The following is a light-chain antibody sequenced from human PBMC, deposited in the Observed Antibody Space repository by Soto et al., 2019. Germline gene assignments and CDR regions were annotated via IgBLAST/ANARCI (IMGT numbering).Light chain of an antibody. V-gene: IGKV3-20*01. CDR3: QQYGSSPMT. CDR2: GAS. CDR1: QSVSSNY. Sequence: EIVLTQSPGTLSLSPGERATHSCRASQSVSSNYLAWYQQKPGQAPRLLIYGASSRATGIPDRFSGSGSGTDFTLTISRLEPEDFAVYYCQQYGSSPMTFGQGTRLEI. J-gene: IGKJ5*01.